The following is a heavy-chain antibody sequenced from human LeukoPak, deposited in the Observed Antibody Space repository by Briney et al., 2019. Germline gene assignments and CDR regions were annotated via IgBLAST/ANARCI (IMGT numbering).Heavy chain of an antibody. D-gene: IGHD3-3*01. V-gene: IGHV3-64D*09. CDR2: ISRDGGST. CDR3: VKDFGAGRPDP. CDR1: GFIFSTYN. J-gene: IGHJ5*02. Sequence: PGGSLRLSCSASGFIFSTYNMHWVRQAPGRGLEYVSTISRDGGSTNYADSVKGRFTISRDNSKNTLYLQMSSLRPEDTAVHNCVKDFGAGRPDPWGQGTLVTVSS.